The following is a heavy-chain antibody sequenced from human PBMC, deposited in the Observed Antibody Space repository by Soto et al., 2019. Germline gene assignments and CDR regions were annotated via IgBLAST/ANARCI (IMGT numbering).Heavy chain of an antibody. D-gene: IGHD6-13*01. V-gene: IGHV1-18*01. J-gene: IGHJ4*02. Sequence: QVQLVQSGAEVKKPGASVKVSCKTSGYTFTNYGINWVRQAPGQGLEWMGWINAYNGKTNYAQRLQGRVIMTPDTSTSTAYMELRSLRSDDTGVDYCARGSSPVDFDYWGQGTLVTVSS. CDR2: INAYNGKT. CDR3: ARGSSPVDFDY. CDR1: GYTFTNYG.